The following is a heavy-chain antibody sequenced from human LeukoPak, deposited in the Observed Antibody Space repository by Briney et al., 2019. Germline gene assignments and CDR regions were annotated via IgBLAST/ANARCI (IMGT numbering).Heavy chain of an antibody. Sequence: SETLSLTCTVSGDSVSNGHYYWSWIRQPPGKGLEWIGEINHSGSTNYNPSLKSRVTISVDTSKNQFSLKLSSVTAADTAVYYCARASFSIAAAGTIDYWGQGTLVTVSS. V-gene: IGHV4-61*01. CDR3: ARASFSIAAAGTIDY. J-gene: IGHJ4*02. CDR2: INHSGST. D-gene: IGHD6-13*01. CDR1: GDSVSNGHYY.